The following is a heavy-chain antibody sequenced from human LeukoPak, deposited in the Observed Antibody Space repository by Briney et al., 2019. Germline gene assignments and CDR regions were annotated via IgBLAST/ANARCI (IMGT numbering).Heavy chain of an antibody. V-gene: IGHV3-30*02. J-gene: IGHJ4*02. CDR1: GFTFSSYD. Sequence: GGSLRLSCAASGFTFSSYDMQWVRQAPGKGLEWVALIRYDGNNKYYADSVKGRFTISRDNSKNTLYLQMNSLRAEDTAVYYCARMIPPFDYWGQGTLVTVSS. CDR2: IRYDGNNK. CDR3: ARMIPPFDY. D-gene: IGHD3-22*01.